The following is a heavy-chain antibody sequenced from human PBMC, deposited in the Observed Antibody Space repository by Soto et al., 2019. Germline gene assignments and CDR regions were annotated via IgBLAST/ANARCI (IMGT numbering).Heavy chain of an antibody. CDR2: IYYSGST. Sequence: SETLSLTCTVSGGSISGYYWSWIRQPPGKGLEWIGNIYYSGSTYYNPSLKSRVTISVDTSKNQFSLKLSSVTAADTAVYYCARSDYDFWSGLDYWGQGTLVTVSS. V-gene: IGHV4-59*08. CDR1: GGSISGYY. CDR3: ARSDYDFWSGLDY. D-gene: IGHD3-3*01. J-gene: IGHJ4*02.